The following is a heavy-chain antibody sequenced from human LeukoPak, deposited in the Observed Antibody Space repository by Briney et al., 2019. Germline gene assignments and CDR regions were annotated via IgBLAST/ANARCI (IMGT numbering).Heavy chain of an antibody. V-gene: IGHV3-23*01. Sequence: GGSLRLSCAASGFTFSSYAMSWVRQAPGKGLEWVSAISGSGGSTYYADSVKGRFTISRDNSKNTLYLQMNSLRAEDTSVYYCAKDGGSYYYFDYWGRGPLVTVSS. CDR2: ISGSGGST. J-gene: IGHJ4*02. D-gene: IGHD1-26*01. CDR1: GFTFSSYA. CDR3: AKDGGSYYYFDY.